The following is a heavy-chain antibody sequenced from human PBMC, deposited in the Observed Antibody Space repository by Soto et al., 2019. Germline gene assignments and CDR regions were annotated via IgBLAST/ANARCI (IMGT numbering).Heavy chain of an antibody. CDR1: GGSLSGYY. CDR2: IHHSGSI. D-gene: IGHD1-1*01. CDR3: SRGGDAYKAGNY. J-gene: IGHJ4*02. V-gene: IGHV4-34*01. Sequence: QVQLQQWGAGLLKPSETLSLTCAVYGGSLSGYYWTWIRRPPGQGLEWIGEIHHSGSINYNSSLKSRVTISADTSKNQFFLKLSSVTAADTAVYYCSRGGDAYKAGNYWGQGTLVTVSS.